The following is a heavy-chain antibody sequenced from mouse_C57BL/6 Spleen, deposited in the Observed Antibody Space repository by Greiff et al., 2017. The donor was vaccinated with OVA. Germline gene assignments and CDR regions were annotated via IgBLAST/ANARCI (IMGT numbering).Heavy chain of an antibody. Sequence: VKLQQPGAELVKPGASVKMSCKASGYTFTSYWITWVKQRPGQGLEWIGDIYPGSGSTNYNEKFKSKATLTVDTSSSTAYMQLSSLTSEDSAVYYCARDILDDYAMDYWGQGTSVTVSS. CDR2: IYPGSGST. J-gene: IGHJ4*01. CDR1: GYTFTSYW. V-gene: IGHV1-55*01. CDR3: ARDILDDYAMDY.